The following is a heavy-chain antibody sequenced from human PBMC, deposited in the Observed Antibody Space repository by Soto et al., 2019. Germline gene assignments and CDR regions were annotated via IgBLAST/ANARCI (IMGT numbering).Heavy chain of an antibody. V-gene: IGHV4-34*02. Sequence: QVRLQEWGAGLLKPSETLSLICGVFDGSFSTYYYNSIRQPPGKGLEWIGEINQSGGTNYSPSLKSRVTISLDRSKNQVSLKLTSVTVGDTAAYYCAARLTQGITGRKNWFDPWGQGALVTVSS. J-gene: IGHJ5*02. CDR3: AARLTQGITGRKNWFDP. CDR2: INQSGGT. D-gene: IGHD1-1*01. CDR1: DGSFSTYY.